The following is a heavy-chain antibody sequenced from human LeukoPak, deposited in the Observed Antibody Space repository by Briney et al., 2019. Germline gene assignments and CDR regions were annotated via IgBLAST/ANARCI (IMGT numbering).Heavy chain of an antibody. Sequence: ASVKVSCKTSGYTFGTSGICWVRQAPGQGVEWMGWIRPDFRMTYYAQKVQGRVAMTADTSTRTAYLELRSLRSDDTAVYYCARDGPLGYFQDWGQGTLVTVSS. D-gene: IGHD3-10*01. CDR2: IRPDFRMT. J-gene: IGHJ1*01. CDR3: ARDGPLGYFQD. V-gene: IGHV1-18*01. CDR1: GYTFGTSG.